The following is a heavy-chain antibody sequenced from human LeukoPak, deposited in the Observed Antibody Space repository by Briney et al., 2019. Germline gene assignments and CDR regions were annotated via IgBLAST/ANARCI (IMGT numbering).Heavy chain of an antibody. CDR3: ARDRSSSEFDY. J-gene: IGHJ4*02. Sequence: GGSLRLSCAASGFTVSSYWMSWVRQAPGRGLEWVANMNQDGNERYYVDSVKGRFTISRDNAKNSLYLQMNSLRAEDTAVYYCARDRSSSEFDYWGQGTLVTVSS. CDR2: MNQDGNER. CDR1: GFTVSSYW. D-gene: IGHD6-6*01. V-gene: IGHV3-7*01.